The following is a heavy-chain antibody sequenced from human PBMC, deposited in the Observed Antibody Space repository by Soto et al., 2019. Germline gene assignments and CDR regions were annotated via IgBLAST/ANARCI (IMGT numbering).Heavy chain of an antibody. J-gene: IGHJ5*02. CDR1: GGSFSGYY. D-gene: IGHD3-10*01. V-gene: IGHV4-34*01. Sequence: SGTLSLTCAVHGGSFSGYYWSWIRQPPGEGLGWVGEINHSGSTNYNPSLKSRVTISVDTSKNQFSLKLSSVTAADTAVYYCARGTILLWFGELPGRGWFDPWGQGT. CDR2: INHSGST. CDR3: ARGTILLWFGELPGRGWFDP.